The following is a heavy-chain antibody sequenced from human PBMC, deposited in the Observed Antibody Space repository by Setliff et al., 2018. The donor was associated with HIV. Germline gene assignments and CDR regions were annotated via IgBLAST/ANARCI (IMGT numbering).Heavy chain of an antibody. CDR3: ARATSGTIHDF. V-gene: IGHV1-18*01. CDR1: GSTISTYL. D-gene: IGHD3-10*01. Sequence: ASVKVSCKASGSTISTYLIAWVRQAPGQVLEWMGWISPFHGNTNYAQKLQGRLTVTTDTSTSTAYMELRSLRSDDPAVYYCARATSGTIHDFWGQGTRVTVAS. CDR2: ISPFHGNT. J-gene: IGHJ4*02.